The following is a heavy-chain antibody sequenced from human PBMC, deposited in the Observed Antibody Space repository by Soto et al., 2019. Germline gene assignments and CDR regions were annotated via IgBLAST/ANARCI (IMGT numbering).Heavy chain of an antibody. Sequence: GASVKVSCKASGGTFSSYAISWVRQAPGQGLEWMGGIIPIFGTANYAQKFQGRVTITADESTSTAYMELSSLRSEDTAVYYCARGSGNDILTGYYKSPYFDYWGQGTLVTVSS. J-gene: IGHJ4*02. V-gene: IGHV1-69*13. CDR1: GGTFSSYA. CDR2: IIPIFGTA. CDR3: ARGSGNDILTGYYKSPYFDY. D-gene: IGHD3-9*01.